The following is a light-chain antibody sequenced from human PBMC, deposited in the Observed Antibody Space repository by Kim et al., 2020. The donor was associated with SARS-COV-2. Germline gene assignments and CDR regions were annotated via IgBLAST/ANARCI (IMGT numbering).Light chain of an antibody. J-gene: IGKJ1*01. V-gene: IGKV3-15*01. CDR3: QKDNDWNRT. Sequence: EIVLTQSPATLSLSPGERATLFCRASQSVSSDLAWYQQRPGQAPRLLIFDASTRATGIPAGFSGSGSGTDFNLTISSLQSEDFAFYYCQKDNDWNRTFGQRTKVDIK. CDR1: QSVSSD. CDR2: DAS.